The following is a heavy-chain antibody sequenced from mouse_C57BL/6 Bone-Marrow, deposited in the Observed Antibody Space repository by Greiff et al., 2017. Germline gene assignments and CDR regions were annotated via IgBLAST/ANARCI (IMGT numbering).Heavy chain of an antibody. CDR1: GYTFTSYW. Sequence: VQLQQPGAELVRPGSSVKLSCKASGYTFTSYWMDWVKQRPGQGLEWIGNIYPSHSETHYNQKFKDKATLTVDKSSSTAYMQLSSLTSEDSAVYYCARGGTVVAKGYWYFDVWGTATTVTVSS. CDR3: ARGGTVVAKGYWYFDV. CDR2: IYPSHSET. V-gene: IGHV1-61*01. J-gene: IGHJ1*03. D-gene: IGHD1-1*01.